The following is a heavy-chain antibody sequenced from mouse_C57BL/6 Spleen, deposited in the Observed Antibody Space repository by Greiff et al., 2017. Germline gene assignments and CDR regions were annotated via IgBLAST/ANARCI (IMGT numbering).Heavy chain of an antibody. CDR1: GFTFSDYY. J-gene: IGHJ1*03. V-gene: IGHV5-16*01. Sequence: EVKLMESEGGLVQPGSSMKLSCTASGFTFSDYYMAWVRQVPEKGLEWVANINYDGSSTYYLDSLKSRFIISRDNAKNILYLQMSSLKSEDTATYYCAREGYYRYFDVWGTGTTVTVSS. CDR2: INYDGSST. CDR3: AREGYYRYFDV.